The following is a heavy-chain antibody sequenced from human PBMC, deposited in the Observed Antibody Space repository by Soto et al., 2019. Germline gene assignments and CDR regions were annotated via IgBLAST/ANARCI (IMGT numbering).Heavy chain of an antibody. J-gene: IGHJ6*02. Sequence: QVQLVESGGGVVQPGRSLRLSCAASGFTFSNYGMHWVRQAPGKGLGWVAIIWYDGSNDYYVDSVKGRFTISRDNSKNTLSLQMNSLRAEDTAVYYCARDRWEFQLFYYGLDVWGQGTTVTVSS. D-gene: IGHD1-26*01. CDR1: GFTFSNYG. V-gene: IGHV3-33*01. CDR3: ARDRWEFQLFYYGLDV. CDR2: IWYDGSND.